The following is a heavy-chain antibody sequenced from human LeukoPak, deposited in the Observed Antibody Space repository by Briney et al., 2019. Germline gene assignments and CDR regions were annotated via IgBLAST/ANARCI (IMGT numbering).Heavy chain of an antibody. CDR1: EFTFSSYA. CDR3: ARGLAVIAAAAYYFDY. D-gene: IGHD6-13*01. Sequence: PGGSLRLSCAASEFTFSSYAMHWVRQAPGKGLEYVSAISSNGGSTYYANSVKGRFTIPRDNSKNTLYLQMGSLTAEDMAVYYCARGLAVIAAAAYYFDYWGQGTLVTVSS. CDR2: ISSNGGST. V-gene: IGHV3-64*01. J-gene: IGHJ4*02.